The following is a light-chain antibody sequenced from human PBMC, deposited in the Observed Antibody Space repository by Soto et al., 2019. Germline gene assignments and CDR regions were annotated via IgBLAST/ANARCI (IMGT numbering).Light chain of an antibody. CDR3: QQYGSSPLFT. Sequence: EMVLTKSPGPLSLSPGERATLSCRASQSVSSSYLAWYQQKPGPAPRLLIYGASSRATGIPDRFSGSGSGTDFTLTISRLEPEDIAVYYCQQYGSSPLFTVGPGTKVDIK. J-gene: IGKJ3*01. CDR1: QSVSSSY. V-gene: IGKV3-20*01. CDR2: GAS.